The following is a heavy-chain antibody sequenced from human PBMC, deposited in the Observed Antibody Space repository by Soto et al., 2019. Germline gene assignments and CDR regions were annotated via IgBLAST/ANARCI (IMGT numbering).Heavy chain of an antibody. CDR2: VSYDGSNK. CDR1: GFTFSSYA. J-gene: IGHJ3*02. CDR3: ARDYGGQVLWTNAFDI. V-gene: IGHV3-30-3*01. D-gene: IGHD2-2*01. Sequence: QVQLVESGGGVVQPGRSLRLSCAASGFTFSSYAVHWVRQAPGKGLEWVAVVSYDGSNKYYADSVKGRFTISRDNSKNTLYLQMNSLRAEGTAVYYCARDYGGQVLWTNAFDIWGQGTMVTVSS.